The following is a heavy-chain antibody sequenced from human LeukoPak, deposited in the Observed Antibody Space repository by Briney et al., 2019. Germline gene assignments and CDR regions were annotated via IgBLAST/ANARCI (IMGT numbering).Heavy chain of an antibody. CDR3: ARRQGRIAAAGTGRYFQH. Sequence: ETGGSLRLSCAASGFTFSSYWMSWVRQAPGKGLEWVANIKQDGSEKYYVDSVKGRFTISRDNAKNSLYLQMNSLRAEDTAVYYCARRQGRIAAAGTGRYFQHWGQGTLVTVSS. V-gene: IGHV3-7*01. CDR2: IKQDGSEK. D-gene: IGHD6-13*01. CDR1: GFTFSSYW. J-gene: IGHJ1*01.